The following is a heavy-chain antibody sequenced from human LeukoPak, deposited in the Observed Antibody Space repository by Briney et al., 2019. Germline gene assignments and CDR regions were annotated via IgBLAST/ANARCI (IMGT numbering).Heavy chain of an antibody. J-gene: IGHJ4*02. V-gene: IGHV4-39*07. CDR3: ARGAIFGVRYLDY. Sequence: SETLSLTCTVSGGSISSSSYYWGWIRQPPGTGLEWIGSIYFSGSTYYNPSLKSRITISVDTSKNQFSLKLNSVTAADTAVYYCARGAIFGVRYLDYWGQGTLVTVSS. D-gene: IGHD3-3*01. CDR1: GGSISSSSYY. CDR2: IYFSGST.